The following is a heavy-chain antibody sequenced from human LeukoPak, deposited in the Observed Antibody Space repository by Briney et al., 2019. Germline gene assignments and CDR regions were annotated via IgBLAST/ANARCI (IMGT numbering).Heavy chain of an antibody. CDR2: IRSKAYGGTT. CDR3: TRGGGSGRYYFDY. D-gene: IGHD3-10*01. J-gene: IGHJ4*02. V-gene: IGHV3-49*03. CDR1: GFTFGDYA. Sequence: GGSLRLSCTASGFTFGDYAMSWFRQAPGKGLEWVGFIRSKAYGGTTEYAASVKGSFTISRDDSKSIAFLQMNSLKTEDTAVYYCTRGGGSGRYYFDYWGQGTLVTVSS.